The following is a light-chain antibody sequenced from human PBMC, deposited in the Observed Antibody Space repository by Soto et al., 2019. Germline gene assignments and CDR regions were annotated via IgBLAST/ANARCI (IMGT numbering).Light chain of an antibody. CDR1: DVGGKS. CDR3: QVWDTTTDQYI. Sequence: SYELTQPPPVSVAPGQTATISCGGDDVGGKSVQWYQQKPGQAPVLVLYDARDRPSGIPERFSGSNSGNTATLTISWVEAGDEADFYCQVWDTTTDQYIFGSGTKVTVL. J-gene: IGLJ1*01. CDR2: DAR. V-gene: IGLV3-21*02.